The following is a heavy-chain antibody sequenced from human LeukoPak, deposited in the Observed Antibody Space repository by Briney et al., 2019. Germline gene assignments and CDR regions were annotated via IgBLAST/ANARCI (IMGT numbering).Heavy chain of an antibody. CDR3: ARARRWLRSNDY. V-gene: IGHV4-59*12. J-gene: IGHJ4*02. CDR2: IYYSGNT. Sequence: SETLSLTCTVSGGSISNYYWSWIRQPPGKGLQWIGYIYYSGNTNYNPSLKSRVTISVDTSKNQFSLKLSSVTAADTAVYYCARARRWLRSNDYWGQGTLVTVSS. CDR1: GGSISNYY. D-gene: IGHD5-12*01.